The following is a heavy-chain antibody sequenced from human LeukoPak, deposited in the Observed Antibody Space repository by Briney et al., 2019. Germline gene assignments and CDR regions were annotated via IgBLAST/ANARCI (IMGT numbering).Heavy chain of an antibody. J-gene: IGHJ5*02. CDR3: AREGYYGDSYNWFDP. CDR2: IYTSGST. Sequence: SETLSLTCTVSGGSISSYYWSWIRQPAGKGLEWIGRIYTSGSTNYNPSLKSRVTMSVDTSKNQFSLKLSSVTAADTAVYYCAREGYYGDSYNWFDPWGQGTLVTVSS. V-gene: IGHV4-4*07. CDR1: GGSISSYY. D-gene: IGHD4-17*01.